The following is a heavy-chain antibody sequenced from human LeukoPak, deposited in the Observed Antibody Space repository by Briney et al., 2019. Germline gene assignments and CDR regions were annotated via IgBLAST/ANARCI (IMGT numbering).Heavy chain of an antibody. CDR3: ARRMDTAMVFDY. V-gene: IGHV4-39*01. CDR1: GGSISSSSYY. D-gene: IGHD5-18*01. CDR2: IYYSGST. Sequence: SETLSLTCTVSGGSISSSSYYWGWIRQPPGKGLEWIGSIYYSGSTYYNPSLKSRVTISVDTSKDQFSLKLSSVTAADTAVYYCARRMDTAMVFDYWGQGTLVTVSS. J-gene: IGHJ4*02.